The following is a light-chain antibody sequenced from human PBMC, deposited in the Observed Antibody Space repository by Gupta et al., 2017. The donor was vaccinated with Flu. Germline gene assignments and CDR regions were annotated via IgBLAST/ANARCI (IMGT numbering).Light chain of an antibody. J-gene: IGLJ3*02. CDR1: SSDIGDSDS. CDR2: DVR. CDR3: TAYTRVTPWM. V-gene: IGLV2-14*01. Sequence: QSALTPPASVSASPGQSVTISCSGTSSDIGDSDSVAWYQQHPDKAPRLIIRDVRVRPSGVSDRFSGSKSGNTASLTISGLQAEDEADYYCTAYTRVTPWMFGGGTKVTVL.